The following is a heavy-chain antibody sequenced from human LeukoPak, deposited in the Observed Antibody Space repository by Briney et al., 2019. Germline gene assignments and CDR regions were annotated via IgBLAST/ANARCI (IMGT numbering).Heavy chain of an antibody. D-gene: IGHD6-19*01. J-gene: IGHJ6*03. CDR1: GFTFSLYT. CDR2: ISYDGSDK. Sequence: GGSLRLSCAASGFTFSLYTMHWVRQAPGKGLEWVAVISYDGSDKYYADSVKGRFTISRDNSKNTLYLQMNSLRAEDTAVYYCAKALKVVAGSGPVDYYYYMDVWGKGTTVTISS. CDR3: AKALKVVAGSGPVDYYYYMDV. V-gene: IGHV3-30*04.